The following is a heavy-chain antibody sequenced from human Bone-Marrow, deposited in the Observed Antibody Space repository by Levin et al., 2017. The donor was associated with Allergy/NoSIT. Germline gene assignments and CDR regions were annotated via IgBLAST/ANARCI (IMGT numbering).Heavy chain of an antibody. CDR2: IYYSGST. CDR3: AREVAYDGPSDYSGMDV. V-gene: IGHV4-39*07. CDR1: GGSISSSSYY. J-gene: IGHJ6*02. D-gene: IGHD5-12*01. Sequence: NTGGSLRLSCTVSGGSISSSSYYWGWIRQPPGTGLEWIGTIYYSGSTYYNPSLKSRVTISIDMSKNQFSLKLSSVTAADTAVYYCAREVAYDGPSDYSGMDVWGQGTTVTVSS.